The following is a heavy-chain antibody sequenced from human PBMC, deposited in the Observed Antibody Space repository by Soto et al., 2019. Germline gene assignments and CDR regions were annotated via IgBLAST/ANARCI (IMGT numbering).Heavy chain of an antibody. J-gene: IGHJ6*02. Sequence: SETLSLTFTVSGGSISSGDYYWSWIRQPTGKGLEWIGYIYYSGSTYYNPSLKSRVTISVDTSKNQFSLKLSSVTAADTAVYYCARTLYSSSWNYYGMDVWGQGTTVTVSS. D-gene: IGHD6-13*01. V-gene: IGHV4-30-4*01. CDR1: GGSISSGDYY. CDR2: IYYSGST. CDR3: ARTLYSSSWNYYGMDV.